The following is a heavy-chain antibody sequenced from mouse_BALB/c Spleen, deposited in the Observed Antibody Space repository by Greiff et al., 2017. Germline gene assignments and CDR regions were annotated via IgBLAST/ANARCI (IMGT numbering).Heavy chain of an antibody. CDR3: AREDITTDAMDY. Sequence: DVKLQESGPGLVKPSQSLSLTCTVTGYSITSDYAWNWIRQFPGNKLEWMGYISYSGSTSYNPSLKSRISITRDTSKNQFFLQLNSVTTEDTATYYCAREDITTDAMDYWGQGTSVTVSS. J-gene: IGHJ4*01. D-gene: IGHD1-1*01. CDR1: GYSITSDYA. V-gene: IGHV3-2*02. CDR2: ISYSGST.